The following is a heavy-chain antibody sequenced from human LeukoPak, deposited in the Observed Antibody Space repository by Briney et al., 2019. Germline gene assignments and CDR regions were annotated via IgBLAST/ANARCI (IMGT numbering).Heavy chain of an antibody. CDR3: VKDLAVAGSFDY. D-gene: IGHD6-19*01. V-gene: IGHV3-64D*06. CDR2: ISSNGDST. Sequence: PGGSLRLSCSASGFTFSNYPMHWVRQAPGKGLKYVSAISSNGDSTYYADSVKGRFTISRDNSKNTLYLRMSSLRTEDTAVYYCVKDLAVAGSFDYWGQGTLVTVSS. CDR1: GFTFSNYP. J-gene: IGHJ4*02.